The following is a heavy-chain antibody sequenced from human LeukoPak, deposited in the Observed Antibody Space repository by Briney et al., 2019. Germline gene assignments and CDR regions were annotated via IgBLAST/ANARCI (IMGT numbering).Heavy chain of an antibody. CDR2: VYHSGST. CDR1: GGSISTYY. J-gene: IGHJ3*02. D-gene: IGHD2/OR15-2a*01. CDR3: VRLNIKHAFDI. V-gene: IGHV4-59*08. Sequence: SETLSLTCTISGGSISTYYWSWIRQPPGKGLEWIGYVYHSGSTNYNPSLKSRVTISVDTSKNQFSLKLSSVTAADTAVYYCVRLNIKHAFDIWGQGTMVTVSS.